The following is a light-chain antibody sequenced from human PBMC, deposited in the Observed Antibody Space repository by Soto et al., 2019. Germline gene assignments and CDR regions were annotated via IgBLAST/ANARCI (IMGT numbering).Light chain of an antibody. Sequence: DVVMTQSPLSLPVTLGQPASISCRSSQSLVSSDGHTYLIWLQQRPGKSPRRLIYTVSNRDSGVPDRFSGSGSGTDFPLKISRVEAEDVGVYYWGQGIHWPFTFGQGTRLEIK. CDR2: TVS. V-gene: IGKV2-30*01. J-gene: IGKJ2*01. CDR1: QSLVSSDGHTY. CDR3: GQGIHWPFT.